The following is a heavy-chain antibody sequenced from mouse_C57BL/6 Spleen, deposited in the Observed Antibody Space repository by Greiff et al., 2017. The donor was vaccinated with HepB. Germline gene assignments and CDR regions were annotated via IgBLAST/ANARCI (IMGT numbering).Heavy chain of an antibody. Sequence: QVQLQQSGAELARPGASVKLSCKASGYTFTSYGISWVQQRTGQGLEWIGEIYPRSGNTYYNEKFKGKATLTADKSSSTAYMELRSLTSEDSAVYVCARPYYGSSPLDFDYWGQGTTLTVSS. CDR1: GYTFTSYG. CDR3: ARPYYGSSPLDFDY. D-gene: IGHD1-1*01. J-gene: IGHJ2*01. CDR2: IYPRSGNT. V-gene: IGHV1-81*01.